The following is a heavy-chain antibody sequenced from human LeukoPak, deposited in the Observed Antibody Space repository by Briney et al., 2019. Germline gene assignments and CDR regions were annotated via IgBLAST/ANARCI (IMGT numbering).Heavy chain of an antibody. J-gene: IGHJ4*02. CDR3: ATLLTTYYY. Sequence: ASVKVSCKVSRYTLTELSMHWVRQAPGKGLEWMGGFDPEGGGTIYAQKFQGRVTMAEDTSTDTAYMELSSLRSEDTAVYYCATLLTTYYYWGQGTLVTVSS. CDR2: FDPEGGGT. CDR1: RYTLTELS. V-gene: IGHV1-24*01. D-gene: IGHD4-17*01.